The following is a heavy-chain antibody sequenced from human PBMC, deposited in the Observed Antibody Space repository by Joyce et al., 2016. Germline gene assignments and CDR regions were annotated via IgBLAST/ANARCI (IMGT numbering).Heavy chain of an antibody. J-gene: IGHJ4*02. V-gene: IGHV4-34*01. D-gene: IGHD3-22*01. CDR1: GESFSEYY. CDR3: ARWPYYGRSGYLRYYDL. CDR2: INHSGNT. Sequence: QVELQQWGAGLLKPSETLSLTCGVYGESFSEYYWHWIRQSPGKGLEWIGEINHSGNTNYNPSLKSRVTISIATSKIQFSLKLSSVTAADTAVYYCARWPYYGRSGYLRYYDLWGQGTLVTVSS.